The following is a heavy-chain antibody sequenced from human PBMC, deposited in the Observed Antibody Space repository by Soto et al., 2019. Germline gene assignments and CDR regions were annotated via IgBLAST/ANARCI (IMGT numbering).Heavy chain of an antibody. CDR1: GFTFTSYA. J-gene: IGHJ4*01. CDR3: ATDRFSRCWPGGFEY. CDR2: MSGSGGRT. D-gene: IGHD6-13*01. Sequence: EVQLLESGGGLVQPGGSLRRSCSASGFTFTSYAMSWLRQAPGKGLEWVSAMSGSGGRTNYADSVKGRFPVSRDSSQSTLYLDMHSLKAEDTALYYCATDRFSRCWPGGFEYWSHGTLVTVSS. V-gene: IGHV3-23*01.